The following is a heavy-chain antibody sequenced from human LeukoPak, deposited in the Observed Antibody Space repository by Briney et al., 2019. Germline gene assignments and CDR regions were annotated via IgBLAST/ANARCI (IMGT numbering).Heavy chain of an antibody. D-gene: IGHD3-22*01. CDR2: IYYSGST. J-gene: IGHJ4*02. V-gene: IGHV4-39*07. CDR1: GGSIGSSSYY. Sequence: PSETLSLTCTVSGGSIGSSSYYWGWIRQPPGKGLNWIGSIYYSGSTYYNPSLKSRVTISVDTSRDQFSLKLSSVTAADTAVYYCARDSDYYDSSGYYPLDYWGQGTLVTVSS. CDR3: ARDSDYYDSSGYYPLDY.